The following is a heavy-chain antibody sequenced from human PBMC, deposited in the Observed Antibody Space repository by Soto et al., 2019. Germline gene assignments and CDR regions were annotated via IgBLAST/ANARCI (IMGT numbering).Heavy chain of an antibody. V-gene: IGHV1-46*01. CDR1: GYLFAAYS. D-gene: IGHD2-15*01. J-gene: IGHJ1*01. CDR2: VNPSGGST. Sequence: ASVKVSCKASGYLFAAYSMHWVRLAPGQGLEWMGVVNPSGGSTKYAQNFQGRVTMTRDTSTTTIYMELSSLRSDDTAIYYCAREENCSGGTCYSEYFHRWGQGTLVTVSS. CDR3: AREENCSGGTCYSEYFHR.